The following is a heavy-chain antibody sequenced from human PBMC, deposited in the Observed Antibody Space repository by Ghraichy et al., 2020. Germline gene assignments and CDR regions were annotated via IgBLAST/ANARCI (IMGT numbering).Heavy chain of an antibody. D-gene: IGHD6-19*01. J-gene: IGHJ4*02. CDR3: AKDVGQQWRFDF. CDR1: GFTFRRFA. V-gene: IGHV3-23*01. CDR2: ISGSGGTT. Sequence: ESLNISCAASGFTFRRFAMSWVRQAPGKGLEWVAAISGSGGTTYYADSVKGRFTISRDNSKNTLFMQMYSLRDEDTAVYYCAKDVGQQWRFDFWGQGTLVTVSS.